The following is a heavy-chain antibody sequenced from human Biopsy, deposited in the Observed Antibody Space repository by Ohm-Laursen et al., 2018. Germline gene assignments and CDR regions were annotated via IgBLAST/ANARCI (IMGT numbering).Heavy chain of an antibody. CDR1: GGPISGYH. J-gene: IGHJ4*02. D-gene: IGHD2-2*01. CDR3: ARMPHFDY. CDR2: ISYTGGI. V-gene: IGHV4-59*01. Sequence: TLSLTCIVSGGPISGYHWSWIRKSPGKGLEWLAYISYTGGITSNPSRNGRATMSLDTSKNQFSLRLIYVTAADTAVYYCARMPHFDYWGQGILVTVSS.